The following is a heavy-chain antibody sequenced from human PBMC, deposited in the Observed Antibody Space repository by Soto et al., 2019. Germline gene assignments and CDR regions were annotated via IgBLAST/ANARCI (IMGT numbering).Heavy chain of an antibody. V-gene: IGHV3-23*01. Sequence: PGGSLRLSCAASGFTFSSYAMSWVRQAPGKGLEWVSAISGSGGSTYYADSVKGRFTISRDNSKNTLYLQMNSLRAEDTAVYYCAKDIEDIVVVVAATLFYWGQGTLVTVSS. J-gene: IGHJ4*02. CDR3: AKDIEDIVVVVAATLFY. CDR2: ISGSGGST. CDR1: GFTFSSYA. D-gene: IGHD2-15*01.